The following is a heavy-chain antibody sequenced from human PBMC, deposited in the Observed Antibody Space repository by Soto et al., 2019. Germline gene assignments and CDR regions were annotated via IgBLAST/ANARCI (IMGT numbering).Heavy chain of an antibody. V-gene: IGHV4-31*03. Sequence: SETLSLTCTVSGGSISSGGYYWSWIRQHPGKGLEWIGYIYYSGSTYYNPSLKSRVTISVDTSKNQFSLKLSSVTAADTAVYYCARTTVVTPRYFDYWGQGTLVTVSS. CDR1: GGSISSGGYY. CDR2: IYYSGST. J-gene: IGHJ4*02. CDR3: ARTTVVTPRYFDY. D-gene: IGHD4-17*01.